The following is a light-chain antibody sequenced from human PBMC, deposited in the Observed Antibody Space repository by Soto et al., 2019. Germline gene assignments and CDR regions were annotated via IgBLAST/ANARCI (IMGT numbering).Light chain of an antibody. CDR2: EVS. J-gene: IGLJ1*01. CDR1: SRVVGGYSS. Sequence: QSVLTQPPSASGSPGQSVTISCTGNSRVVGGYSSVAWFQHHPGKAPKLMIYEVSKRPSGVPDRFSGSKSGNTASLTVSGLQAEDEADYYCISYAGSNNYVFGTGTKVTVL. V-gene: IGLV2-8*01. CDR3: ISYAGSNNYV.